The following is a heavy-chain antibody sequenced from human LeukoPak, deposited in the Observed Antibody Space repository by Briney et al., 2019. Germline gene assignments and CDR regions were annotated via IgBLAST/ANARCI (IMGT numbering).Heavy chain of an antibody. CDR2: INHSGST. Sequence: PSETLSLTCAVYGGSLSGYYWSWIRQPPGKGLEWIGEINHSGSTNYNPSLKSRVTISVDTSKNQFSLKLSSVTAADTAVYYCARGGYDFWSGYLQSSKQYFDYWGQGTLVTVSS. D-gene: IGHD3-3*01. CDR1: GGSLSGYY. CDR3: ARGGYDFWSGYLQSSKQYFDY. J-gene: IGHJ4*02. V-gene: IGHV4-34*01.